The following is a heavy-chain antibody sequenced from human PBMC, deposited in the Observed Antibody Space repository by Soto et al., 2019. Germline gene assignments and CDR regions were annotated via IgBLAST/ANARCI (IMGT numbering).Heavy chain of an antibody. CDR3: ARDQLLGYCSSTSCYSFDY. CDR2: LWSDGSNK. V-gene: IGHV3-33*01. CDR1: NFTFSTYG. J-gene: IGHJ4*02. Sequence: TGGSLRLSCAASNFTFSTYGMHWVRQAPGKGLEWVANLWSDGSNKNYADSVKGRFTISRDNAKNSLYLQMNSLRVEDTAVYYCARDQLLGYCSSTSCYSFDYWGQGTLVTVSS. D-gene: IGHD2-2*01.